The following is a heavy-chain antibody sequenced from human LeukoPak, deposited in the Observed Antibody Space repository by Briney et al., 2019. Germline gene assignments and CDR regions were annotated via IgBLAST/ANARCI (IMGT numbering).Heavy chain of an antibody. CDR1: GFTVSNNF. CDR2: IYSGGTT. CDR3: ARDTDYYGSGRHGYFDH. J-gene: IGHJ1*01. Sequence: PGGSLRLSCEVYGFTVSNNFMVWVRQTPEKGLEWVSLIYSGGTTYYADSVTGRFTVSRDNSKNTLHLQMNSLRAEDTAVYYCARDTDYYGSGRHGYFDHWGQGTLVIVSS. V-gene: IGHV3-66*01. D-gene: IGHD3-10*01.